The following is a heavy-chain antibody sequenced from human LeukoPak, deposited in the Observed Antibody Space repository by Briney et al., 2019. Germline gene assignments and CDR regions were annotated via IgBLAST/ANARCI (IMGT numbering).Heavy chain of an antibody. CDR3: ASAGVVPAAMADY. CDR1: GFTFSTYS. J-gene: IGHJ4*02. Sequence: GGSLRLSCAASGFTFSTYSMNWVRQAPGKGLEWVSSISSSSSYIYYEDSVKGRFTISRDNAKNSLYLQMNSLRAEDTAVYYCASAGVVPAAMADYWGQGTLVTVSS. CDR2: ISSSSSYI. V-gene: IGHV3-21*01. D-gene: IGHD2-2*01.